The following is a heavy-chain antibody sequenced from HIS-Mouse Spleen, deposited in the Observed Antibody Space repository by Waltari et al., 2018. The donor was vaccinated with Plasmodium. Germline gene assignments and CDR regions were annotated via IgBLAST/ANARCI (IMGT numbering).Heavy chain of an antibody. CDR2: IYYSGGT. J-gene: IGHJ6*02. V-gene: IGHV4-39*01. D-gene: IGHD4-4*01. CDR3: ASLPRVEEVTTPFYYYYYGMDV. CDR1: GGPIGSSIYY. Sequence: HLQLPASGPGLARPSETLSLACTVTGGPIGSSIYYWDWIRKPPGKGLEWSGSIYYSGGTYYNPSLKSRVTISVDTSKNQFSLKLSSVTAADTAVYYCASLPRVEEVTTPFYYYYYGMDVWGQGTTVTVSS.